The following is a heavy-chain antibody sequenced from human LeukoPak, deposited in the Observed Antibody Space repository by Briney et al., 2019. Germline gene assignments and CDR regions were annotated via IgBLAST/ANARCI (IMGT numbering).Heavy chain of an antibody. CDR2: ISYDGSNK. CDR1: GFTFSSYA. V-gene: IGHV3-30-3*01. CDR3: ARGCEGDYDFWSGYYEGLPSWFDP. D-gene: IGHD3-3*01. J-gene: IGHJ5*02. Sequence: GGSLRLSCAASGFTFSSYAMHWVRQAPGKGLEWVAVISYDGSNKYYADSVKGRFTISRDNSKNTLYLQMNSLRSEDTAVYYCARGCEGDYDFWSGYYEGLPSWFDPWGQGTLVTVSS.